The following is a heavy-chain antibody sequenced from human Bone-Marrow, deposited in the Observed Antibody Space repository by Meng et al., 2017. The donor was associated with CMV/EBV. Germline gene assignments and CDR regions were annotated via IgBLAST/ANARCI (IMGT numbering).Heavy chain of an antibody. CDR2: ISWNSGRI. CDR3: AKDPTYYINPGGGMDV. Sequence: GGSLRLSCEASGFAFGASGMHWVRQAPGKGLEWVSGISWNSGRIGYADSVKGRFTISRDNAKKSLYLQMNSLRAEDTALYYCAKDPTYYINPGGGMDVWGQGTTVTVSS. CDR1: GFAFGASG. J-gene: IGHJ6*02. V-gene: IGHV3-9*01. D-gene: IGHD3-22*01.